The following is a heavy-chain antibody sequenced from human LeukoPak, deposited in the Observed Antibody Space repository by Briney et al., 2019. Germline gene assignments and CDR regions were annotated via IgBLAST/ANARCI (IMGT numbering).Heavy chain of an antibody. CDR1: GYTFTSYY. CDR2: INPSGGST. Sequence: ASVKVSCKASGYTFTSYYMHWVRQAPGQGLEWMGIINPSGGSTSYAQKFQGRVTMTRDTSTSTVYMELSSLRSEDTAVYYCARDGRFMTYRHYYDSSGDRPFDYWGQGTLVTVSS. J-gene: IGHJ4*02. V-gene: IGHV1-46*01. D-gene: IGHD3-22*01. CDR3: ARDGRFMTYRHYYDSSGDRPFDY.